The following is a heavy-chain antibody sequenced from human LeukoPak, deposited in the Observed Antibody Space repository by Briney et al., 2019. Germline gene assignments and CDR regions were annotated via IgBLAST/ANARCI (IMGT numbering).Heavy chain of an antibody. CDR3: AIMGLWSSGFDSFGS. J-gene: IGHJ4*02. Sequence: SETLSLTCTLPGGSSSSAYWTWIRQPAGKGLQLIGRIHSSGSTNYNPSLKSRVSVTVDTSKNQFSLNVDSVTAADTAINYCAIMGLWSSGFDSFGSWGQGTLVTVSS. CDR1: GGSSSSAY. D-gene: IGHD5-12*01. CDR2: IHSSGST. V-gene: IGHV4-4*07.